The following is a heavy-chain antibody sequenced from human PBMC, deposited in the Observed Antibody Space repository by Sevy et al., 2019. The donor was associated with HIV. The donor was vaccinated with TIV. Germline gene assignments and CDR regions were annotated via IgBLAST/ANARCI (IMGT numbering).Heavy chain of an antibody. D-gene: IGHD4-17*01. J-gene: IGHJ4*02. CDR3: ARGALTTETRLDYFDY. V-gene: IGHV1-8*01. Sequence: ASVKVSCKASGYTFTSYDINWVRQATGQGLEWMGWMNPNSGNTGYAQKFQGRVTMTRNTSISTAYMELSSLRSEDTAVYYCARGALTTETRLDYFDYWGQGTLVTVSS. CDR2: MNPNSGNT. CDR1: GYTFTSYD.